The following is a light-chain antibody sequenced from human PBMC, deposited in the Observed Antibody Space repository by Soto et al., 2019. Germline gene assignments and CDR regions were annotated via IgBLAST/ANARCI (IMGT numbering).Light chain of an antibody. CDR3: QQYDNWPWT. CDR1: QSISDT. Sequence: EIVMTQSPATLSVSPGGRATLSCRASQSISDTLAWYQQKPGQAPRLLIHGASTRAPGFPARFSGSGSGTDFTLTISSRQSEDVAVYYCQQYDNWPWTFGQGTKVEIK. CDR2: GAS. V-gene: IGKV3-15*01. J-gene: IGKJ1*01.